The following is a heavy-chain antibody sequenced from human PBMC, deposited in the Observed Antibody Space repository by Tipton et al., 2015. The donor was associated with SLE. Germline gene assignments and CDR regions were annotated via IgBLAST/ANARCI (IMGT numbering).Heavy chain of an antibody. V-gene: IGHV1-2*02. D-gene: IGHD2-2*01. CDR2: INPNNGDT. CDR3: ARDWCSSTSCYGYYYMDV. Sequence: QLVQSGAEVKKSGASVKVSCTASGYTFTVYYLQWVRQAPGQWLEWVGWINPNNGDTYYAQNFQGRVTMTRDTAISTAYMELRRLRSDDTAVYYCARDWCSSTSCYGYYYMDVWGKGTSVTVSS. J-gene: IGHJ6*03. CDR1: GYTFTVYY.